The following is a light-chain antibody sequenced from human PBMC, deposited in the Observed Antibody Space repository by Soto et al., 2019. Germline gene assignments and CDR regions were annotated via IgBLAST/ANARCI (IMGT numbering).Light chain of an antibody. CDR2: GAS. CDR1: QSVSNNY. V-gene: IGKV3-20*01. CDR3: QQYGASPWT. J-gene: IGKJ1*01. Sequence: EVVLTQSPGTLSLSPGERATLSCRASQSVSNNYLAWYQQKPGQAPRLLIYGASNRATGIPDRFSGSGSGTDFSLIIGRLEPEDFAVYICQQYGASPWTFGQGTKVDIK.